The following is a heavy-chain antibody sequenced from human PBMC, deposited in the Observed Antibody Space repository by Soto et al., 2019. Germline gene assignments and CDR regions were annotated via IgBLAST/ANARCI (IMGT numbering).Heavy chain of an antibody. CDR1: GGSISSGDYY. V-gene: IGHV4-30-4*01. CDR2: IYYSGST. J-gene: IGHJ5*02. Sequence: QVQLQESGPGLVKPSQTLSLTCTVSGGSISSGDYYWSWIRQPPGKGLEWIGYIYYSGSTNYNPSLKSRVTISVDTSKNQFSLKLSSVTAADTAVYYCARFSGYRYGYNWFDPWGQGTLVTVSS. CDR3: ARFSGYRYGYNWFDP. D-gene: IGHD5-18*01.